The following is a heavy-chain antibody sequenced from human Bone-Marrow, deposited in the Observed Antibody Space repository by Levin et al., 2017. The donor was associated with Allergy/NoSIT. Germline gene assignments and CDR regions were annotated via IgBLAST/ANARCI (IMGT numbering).Heavy chain of an antibody. CDR2: INSDGSST. CDR3: ARDGIVVVPAAMGIHYYYYYMDV. D-gene: IGHD2-2*01. V-gene: IGHV3-74*01. J-gene: IGHJ6*03. Sequence: GGSLRLSCAASGFTFSSYWMHWVRQAPGKGLVWVSRINSDGSSTSYADSVKGRFTISRDNAKNTLYLQMNSLRAEDTAVYYCARDGIVVVPAAMGIHYYYYYMDVWGKGTTVTVSS. CDR1: GFTFSSYW.